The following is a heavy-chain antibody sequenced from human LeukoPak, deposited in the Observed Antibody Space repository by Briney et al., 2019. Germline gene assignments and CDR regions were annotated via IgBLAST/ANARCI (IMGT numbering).Heavy chain of an antibody. CDR3: AKDDCNGHGCTGVDV. CDR1: GDSVSSTSAA. D-gene: IGHD2-15*01. CDR2: TYYRSKWYN. V-gene: IGHV6-1*01. Sequence: SQTLSLTCAISGDSVSSTSAAWNWIRQSPSRGLEWLGRTYYRSKWYNDYAESVKSRIAINSDTSKNQFSLHLNSVTPDDTAVYYCAKDDCNGHGCTGVDVWGQGTTVTVSS. J-gene: IGHJ6*02.